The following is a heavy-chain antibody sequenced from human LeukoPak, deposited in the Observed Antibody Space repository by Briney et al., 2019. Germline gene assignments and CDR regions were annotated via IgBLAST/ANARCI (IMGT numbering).Heavy chain of an antibody. CDR2: IYYSGST. CDR3: ASGDNDPLFDY. D-gene: IGHD1-1*01. CDR1: GGSISSGGYY. J-gene: IGHJ4*02. Sequence: PSQTLSLTCAVSGGSISSGGYYWSWIRQHPGKGLEWIGSIYYSGSTNYNPSLQGRVTISLDTSRNQFSLKLSSVTAADTAVYYCASGDNDPLFDYWGQGTLVTVSS. V-gene: IGHV4-31*11.